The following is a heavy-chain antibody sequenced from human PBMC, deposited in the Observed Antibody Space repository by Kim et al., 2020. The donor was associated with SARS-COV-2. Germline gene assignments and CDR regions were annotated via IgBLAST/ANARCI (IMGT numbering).Heavy chain of an antibody. D-gene: IGHD4-17*01. V-gene: IGHV4-59*09. CDR3: ARGSTTPLNWFDP. J-gene: IGHJ5*02. Sequence: YHPSLTSRVTISVDTSKNQLSLKLSSVTAADTAVYYCARGSTTPLNWFDPWGQGTLVTVSS.